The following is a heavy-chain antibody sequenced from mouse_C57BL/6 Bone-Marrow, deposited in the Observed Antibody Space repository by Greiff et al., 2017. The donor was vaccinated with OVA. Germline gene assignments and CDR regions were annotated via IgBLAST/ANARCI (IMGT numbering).Heavy chain of an antibody. D-gene: IGHD2-4*01. Sequence: VQLKESGPELVKPGASVKMSCKASGYTFTDYNMHWVKQSHGKSLEWIGYINPNNGGTSYNQKFKGKATLTVNKSSSTAYMELRSLTSEDSAVYYCARPIYYDPYYAMDYWGQGTSVTVSS. J-gene: IGHJ4*01. CDR2: INPNNGGT. CDR1: GYTFTDYN. CDR3: ARPIYYDPYYAMDY. V-gene: IGHV1-22*01.